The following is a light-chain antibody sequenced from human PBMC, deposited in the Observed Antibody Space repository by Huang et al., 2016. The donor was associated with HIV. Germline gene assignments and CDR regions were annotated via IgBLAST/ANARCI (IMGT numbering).Light chain of an antibody. CDR3: QQDYNFPIT. Sequence: EIVMTQSPATPSLSPGERATLSCRASQIIGSDYLSWNQQKPGQAPRLLIYCASTRATGIPARFGGSWSGTDFTLTISSLQPEDFAVYYCQQDYNFPITFGQGTRLEIK. V-gene: IGKV3D-7*01. J-gene: IGKJ5*01. CDR2: CAS. CDR1: QIIGSDY.